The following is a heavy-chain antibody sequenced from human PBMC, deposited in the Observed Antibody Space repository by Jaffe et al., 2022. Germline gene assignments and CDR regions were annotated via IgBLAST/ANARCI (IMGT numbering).Heavy chain of an antibody. V-gene: IGHV6-1*01. CDR2: TYYRSKWYN. Sequence: QVQLQQSGPGLVKPSQTLSLTCAISGDSVSSNSAAWNWIRQSPSRGLEWLGRTYYRSKWYNDYAVSVKSRITINPDTSKNQFSLQLNSVTPEDTAVYYCARDRPPNLKGIAARPKAYYMDVWGKGTTVTVSS. J-gene: IGHJ6*03. CDR3: ARDRPPNLKGIAARPKAYYMDV. D-gene: IGHD6-6*01. CDR1: GDSVSSNSAA.